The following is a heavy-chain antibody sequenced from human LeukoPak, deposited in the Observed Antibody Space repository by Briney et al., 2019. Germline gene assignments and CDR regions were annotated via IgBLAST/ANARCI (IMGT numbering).Heavy chain of an antibody. J-gene: IGHJ4*02. CDR3: ARDLSSNWYNFAY. D-gene: IGHD6-13*01. Sequence: GGSLRLSCVDPGFTCDDYGMSWVRQLPGKGLGWVAVSNWDVGSTFYSDSVKGRFIISRDNAKNSLFLQMNSLRVEDTALYYCARDLSSNWYNFAYWGQGTLVTVSS. CDR2: SNWDVGST. CDR1: GFTCDDYG. V-gene: IGHV3-20*04.